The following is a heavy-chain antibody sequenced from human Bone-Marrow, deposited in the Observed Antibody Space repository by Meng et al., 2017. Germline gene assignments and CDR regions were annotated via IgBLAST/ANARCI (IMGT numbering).Heavy chain of an antibody. CDR1: GGSISSSSYY. Sequence: SETLSLTCTVSGGSISSSSYYWGWIRQPPGKGLEWIGSIYYSGSTYYNPSLKGRVTISVDTSKNQFSLKLSSVTAADTAVYYCARDPYYYDSGSYYLKIYYYGMDVWGQGTTVTVSS. V-gene: IGHV4-39*07. D-gene: IGHD3-10*01. CDR2: IYYSGST. CDR3: ARDPYYYDSGSYYLKIYYYGMDV. J-gene: IGHJ6*02.